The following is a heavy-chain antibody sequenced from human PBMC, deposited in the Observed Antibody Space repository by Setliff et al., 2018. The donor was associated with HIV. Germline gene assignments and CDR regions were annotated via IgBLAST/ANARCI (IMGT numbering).Heavy chain of an antibody. Sequence: ASVKVSCKASGGTFKNLAISWVRQAPGQGLEWMGWISAYNGNTNYAQKLQGRVTMTTDTSTSTAYMELRSLRSDDTAVYYCARGRGSSWIDAFDIWGQGTMVTVSS. CDR1: GGTFKNLA. D-gene: IGHD6-13*01. J-gene: IGHJ3*02. CDR2: ISAYNGNT. V-gene: IGHV1-18*01. CDR3: ARGRGSSWIDAFDI.